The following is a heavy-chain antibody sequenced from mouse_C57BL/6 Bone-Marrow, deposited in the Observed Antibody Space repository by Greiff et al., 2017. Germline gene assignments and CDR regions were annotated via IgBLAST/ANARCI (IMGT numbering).Heavy chain of an antibody. V-gene: IGHV1-69*01. Sequence: QVQLQQPGAELVMPGASVKLSCKASGYTFTSYWMHWVKQRPGQGLEWIGEIDPSDSYTNYNQKFKGKSTLTVDKSSSTAYMQLSSLTSEDSAVYYCAVYYDYDEYFDYWGQGTTLTVSS. CDR2: IDPSDSYT. CDR3: AVYYDYDEYFDY. CDR1: GYTFTSYW. D-gene: IGHD2-4*01. J-gene: IGHJ2*01.